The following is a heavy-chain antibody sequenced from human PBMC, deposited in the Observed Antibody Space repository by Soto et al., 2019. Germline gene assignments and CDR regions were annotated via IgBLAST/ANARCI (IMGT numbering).Heavy chain of an antibody. V-gene: IGHV4-30-4*01. CDR1: GGSISSGDYY. D-gene: IGHD5-12*01. Sequence: SETLSLTCTVSGGSISSGDYYWSWIRQPPGKGLEWIGYIYYSGSTYYNPSLKSRVTISVDTSKNQFSLKLSSVTAADTAVYYCARADGVATTFDYWGQGTLVTVSS. J-gene: IGHJ4*02. CDR3: ARADGVATTFDY. CDR2: IYYSGST.